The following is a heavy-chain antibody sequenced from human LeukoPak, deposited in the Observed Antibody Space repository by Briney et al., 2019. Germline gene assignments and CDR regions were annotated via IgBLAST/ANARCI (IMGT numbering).Heavy chain of an antibody. Sequence: PGGSLRLSCAASGFTFSSYSMNWVRQAPGKGLEWVSSISSSSSYIYYADSVKGRFTISRDNAKNSLYLQMNSLRAEDTAVYYCARGRSGSYKVGSDHWGQGTLVTVSS. V-gene: IGHV3-21*01. CDR2: ISSSSSYI. CDR3: ARGRSGSYKVGSDH. CDR1: GFTFSSYS. D-gene: IGHD1-26*01. J-gene: IGHJ4*02.